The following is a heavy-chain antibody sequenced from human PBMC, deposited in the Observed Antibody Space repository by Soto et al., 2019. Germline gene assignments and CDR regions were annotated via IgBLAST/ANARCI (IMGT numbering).Heavy chain of an antibody. CDR3: AKRDVPHSTSNAYFYDH. CDR1: GFPFAPST. D-gene: IGHD2-21*02. Sequence: EVQLLQSGGGLVQPGGSLTLSCGVSGFPFAPSTMSWVRQAPGKGLEWVSTISVSVGSTYSADSVQGRFTVSSDISDNTLFLRMTSLTADDTSVSFCAKRDVPHSTSNAYFYDHWGRGVLVTVSS. V-gene: IGHV3-23*01. CDR2: ISVSVGST. J-gene: IGHJ4*02.